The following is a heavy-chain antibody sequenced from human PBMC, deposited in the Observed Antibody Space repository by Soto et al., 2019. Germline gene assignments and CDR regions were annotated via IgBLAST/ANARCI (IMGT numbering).Heavy chain of an antibody. CDR2: IRSDGSST. J-gene: IGHJ6*03. CDR1: GFTFSSFW. D-gene: IGHD4-4*01. V-gene: IGHV3-74*01. Sequence: GGSLRLSCAASGFTFSSFWMHWVRQAPGKGLVWVSRIRSDGSSTNYADSVKGRFTISRDNAKNTLYLQMNSVRAEDTAVYYCARDMTPVTQWDYYYYMDVWGKGTTVTVSS. CDR3: ARDMTPVTQWDYYYYMDV.